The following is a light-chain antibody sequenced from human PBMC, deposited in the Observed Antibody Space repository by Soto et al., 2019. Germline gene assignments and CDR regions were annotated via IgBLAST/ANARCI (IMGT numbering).Light chain of an antibody. V-gene: IGLV1-51*01. CDR1: SSNIGNNY. Sequence: QSVLTQPPSVSAAPGQKVTISCSGSSSNIGNNYISWYQQFPGTAPKLLIYDNNKRPSGIPDRFSGSQSGTSATLGITGLQTGDEADYYCETWDTSLSAVVFGGGTKLTVL. CDR2: DNN. CDR3: ETWDTSLSAVV. J-gene: IGLJ3*02.